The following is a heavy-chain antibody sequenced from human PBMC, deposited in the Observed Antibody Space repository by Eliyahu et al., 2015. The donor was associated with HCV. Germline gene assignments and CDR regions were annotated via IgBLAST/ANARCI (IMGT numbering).Heavy chain of an antibody. CDR3: ARGARVVVPAAIPPAFDI. V-gene: IGHV3-30*01. D-gene: IGHD2-2*01. CDR2: ISYDGSNK. J-gene: IGHJ3*02. Sequence: QVQLVESGGGVVQPGRSLRLXCAASGFXFSSXAMHWVRQAPGKGLEWVAVISYDGSNKYYADSVKGRFTISRDNSKNTLYLQMNSLRAEDTAVYYCARGARVVVPAAIPPAFDIWGQGTMVTVSS. CDR1: GFXFSSXA.